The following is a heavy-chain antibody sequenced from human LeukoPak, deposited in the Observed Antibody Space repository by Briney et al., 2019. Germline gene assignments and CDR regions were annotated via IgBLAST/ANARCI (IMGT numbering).Heavy chain of an antibody. V-gene: IGHV1-69*05. D-gene: IGHD3-9*01. CDR2: IIPIFGTA. CDR1: GGTFSSYA. J-gene: IGHJ5*02. Sequence: SVKVSCTASGGTFSSYAISWVRQAPGQGLEWMGGIIPIFGTANYAQKFQGRVTITTDESTSTAYMELSRLRSEDTAVYYCARSPGRIRYVDRDLASYNWFDPWGQGTLVTVSS. CDR3: ARSPGRIRYVDRDLASYNWFDP.